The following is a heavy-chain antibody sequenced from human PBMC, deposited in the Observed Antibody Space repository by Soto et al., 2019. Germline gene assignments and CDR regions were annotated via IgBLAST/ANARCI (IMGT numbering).Heavy chain of an antibody. V-gene: IGHV4-59*01. CDR2: IYYSGST. CDR3: ARGGGRYAGFDY. D-gene: IGHD1-1*01. CDR1: GGSISSYY. J-gene: IGHJ4*02. Sequence: QVQLQESGPGLVKPSETLSLTCTVSGGSISSYYWSWIRQPPGKGLEWIGYIYYSGSTNYNPSLKSRVTISVDTSKNQFSLKLSSVTAADTAVYYCARGGGRYAGFDYWGQGTLVTVSS.